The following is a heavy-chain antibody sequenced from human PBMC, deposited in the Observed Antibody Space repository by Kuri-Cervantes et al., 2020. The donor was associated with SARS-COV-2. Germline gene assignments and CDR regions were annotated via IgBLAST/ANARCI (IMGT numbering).Heavy chain of an antibody. CDR1: GFTFSSYA. V-gene: IGHV3-7*01. J-gene: IGHJ3*02. CDR3: AREGTYAFDI. D-gene: IGHD1-1*01. Sequence: GESLKISCAASGFTFSSYAMHWVRQAPGKGLEWVANIKQDGSEKYYVDSVKGRFTISRDNAKNSLYLQMNSLRAEDTAVYYCAREGTYAFDIWGQGTMVTVSS. CDR2: IKQDGSEK.